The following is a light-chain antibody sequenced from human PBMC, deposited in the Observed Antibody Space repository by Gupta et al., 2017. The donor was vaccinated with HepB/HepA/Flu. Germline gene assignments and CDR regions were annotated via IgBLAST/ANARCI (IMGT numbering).Light chain of an antibody. CDR3: MQALETRWT. Sequence: DIVMTQSPLSLPVTPGEPASISCRSSQSLLHSNGYNYLDWYLQKPRQSPQLLIYLGSNRASGVPDRISGSASGAYFTLKISMVAAEDVGVYGCMQALETRWTFGQGTKVEIK. J-gene: IGKJ1*01. CDR2: LGS. CDR1: QSLLHSNGYNY. V-gene: IGKV2-28*01.